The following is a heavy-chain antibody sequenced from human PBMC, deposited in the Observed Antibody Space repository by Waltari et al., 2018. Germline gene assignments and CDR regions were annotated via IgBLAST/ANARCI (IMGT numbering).Heavy chain of an antibody. CDR2: ITGSGGST. J-gene: IGHJ3*02. D-gene: IGHD3-10*01. CDR1: GFTFTNYA. Sequence: EVVMLESGGGSVQPGGSLRLSCAASGFTFTNYAMTWVRLAPGKGLEWVSAITGSGGSTSDADSVKGRFTISRDNSKNTVDLQMNSLRAEDTAVYYCAKVANDYYGSWVYLPSPFDIWGQGAMVTVSS. V-gene: IGHV3-23*01. CDR3: AKVANDYYGSWVYLPSPFDI.